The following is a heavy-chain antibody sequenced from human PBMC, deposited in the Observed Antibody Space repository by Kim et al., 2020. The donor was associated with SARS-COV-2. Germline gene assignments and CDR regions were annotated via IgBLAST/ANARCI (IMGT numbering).Heavy chain of an antibody. Sequence: APKFQVRVTMTRDTSTSTVYVELRSLRSEDTAVYYCAREEGYGSGKAMDVWGQGTTVTVSS. V-gene: IGHV1-46*01. CDR3: AREEGYGSGKAMDV. D-gene: IGHD6-19*01. J-gene: IGHJ6*02.